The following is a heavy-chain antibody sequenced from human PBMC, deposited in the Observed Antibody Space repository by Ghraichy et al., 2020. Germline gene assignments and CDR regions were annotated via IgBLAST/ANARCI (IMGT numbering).Heavy chain of an antibody. Sequence: SETLSLTCTVSGGSMTSYYWSWIRQPPGKGLEWIGYIYYSGTTNYNPSLKSRVTVSVDTSKNQFSLKVNSVTAADTAVYYCARVANWRPHDHFDCWGQGTLVTVSS. D-gene: IGHD1-1*01. V-gene: IGHV4-59*01. CDR2: IYYSGTT. J-gene: IGHJ4*02. CDR1: GGSMTSYY. CDR3: ARVANWRPHDHFDC.